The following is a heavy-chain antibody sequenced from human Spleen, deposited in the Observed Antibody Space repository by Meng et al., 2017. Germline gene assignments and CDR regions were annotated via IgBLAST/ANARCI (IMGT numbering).Heavy chain of an antibody. D-gene: IGHD3-9*01. Sequence: GESLKISCAASGFTFSSYAMHWVRQAPGKGLEWVAVISYDGSNKYYADSVKGRFTISRDNSKNTLYLQMNSLRAEDTATYYCAKDSGNMGTLFYDILTGDMDSWGQGTLVTVSS. V-gene: IGHV3-30*04. CDR2: ISYDGSNK. J-gene: IGHJ4*02. CDR1: GFTFSSYA. CDR3: AKDSGNMGTLFYDILTGDMDS.